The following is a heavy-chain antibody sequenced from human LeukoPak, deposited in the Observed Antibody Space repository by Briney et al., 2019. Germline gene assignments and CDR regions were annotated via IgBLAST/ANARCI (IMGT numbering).Heavy chain of an antibody. CDR3: ARSPLIPSGWLGFDS. D-gene: IGHD6-19*01. CDR1: GYSISSGYY. CDR2: IYYNGYT. J-gene: IGHJ4*02. V-gene: IGHV4-61*01. Sequence: PSETLSLTCSVSGYSISSGYYWSWIRQPPGKGLEWIGYIYYNGYTNYNPSLNYNPSLNSRVTLSIDTSTNQFSLKLNSVTAADTAVYYCARSPLIPSGWLGFDSWGQGTLLTVSS.